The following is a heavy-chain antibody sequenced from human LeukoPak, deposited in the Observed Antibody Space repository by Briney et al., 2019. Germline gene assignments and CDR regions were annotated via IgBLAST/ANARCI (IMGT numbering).Heavy chain of an antibody. CDR3: AGRYYDILTGYLGLVFDY. Sequence: SVKVSCKASGFTFTSSAVQWVRQARGQRLEWIGWIVVGSGNTNYAQKFQERVTITRDMSTNTAYMELSSLRSEDTAVYYCAGRYYDILTGYLGLVFDYWGQGTLVTVSS. J-gene: IGHJ4*02. CDR1: GFTFTSSA. CDR2: IVVGSGNT. D-gene: IGHD3-9*01. V-gene: IGHV1-58*01.